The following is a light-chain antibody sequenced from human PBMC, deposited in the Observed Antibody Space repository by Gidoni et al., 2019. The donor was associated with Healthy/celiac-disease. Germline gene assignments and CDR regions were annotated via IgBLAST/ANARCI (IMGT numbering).Light chain of an antibody. V-gene: IGLV3-9*01. Sequence: SYELTQPLSVSVALGQTARITWGGNNIGSKNVHWYQQKPGQAPVLVIYRDSNRPSGIPERFSGSNSGNTATLTISRAQAGDEADYYCQVWDSSTALWVFGGGTKLTVL. CDR3: QVWDSSTALWV. CDR2: RDS. CDR1: NIGSKN. J-gene: IGLJ3*02.